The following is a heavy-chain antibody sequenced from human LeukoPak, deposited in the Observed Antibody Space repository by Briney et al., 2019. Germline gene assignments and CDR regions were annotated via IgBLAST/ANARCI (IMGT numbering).Heavy chain of an antibody. Sequence: SETLSLTCTVSGYSISSGYYWGWIRQPPGKGLEWIGSIYHSGSTYYNPSLKSRVTISVDTSKNQFSLKLSSVTAADTAVYYCAREVWQQLVFNWFDPWGQGTLVTVSS. V-gene: IGHV4-38-2*02. CDR2: IYHSGST. J-gene: IGHJ5*02. CDR3: AREVWQQLVFNWFDP. CDR1: GYSISSGYY. D-gene: IGHD6-13*01.